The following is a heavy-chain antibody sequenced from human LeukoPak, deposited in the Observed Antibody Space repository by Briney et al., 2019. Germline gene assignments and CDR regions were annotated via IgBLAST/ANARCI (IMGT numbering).Heavy chain of an antibody. J-gene: IGHJ6*02. Sequence: SVKVSCKASGGTFSSYAISWVRQAPGQGLEWMGGIIPIFGTANYAQKFQGRVTITADESTSTAYMELSSLRSEDTAVYYCARSDIVVVPAAPHTDYYYYSMDVWGQGTTVTVSS. D-gene: IGHD2-2*01. CDR3: ARSDIVVVPAAPHTDYYYYSMDV. V-gene: IGHV1-69*13. CDR1: GGTFSSYA. CDR2: IIPIFGTA.